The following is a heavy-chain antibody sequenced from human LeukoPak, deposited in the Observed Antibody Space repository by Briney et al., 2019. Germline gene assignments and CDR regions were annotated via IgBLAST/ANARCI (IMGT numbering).Heavy chain of an antibody. V-gene: IGHV1-18*01. D-gene: IGHD6-19*01. CDR2: ISGYNANT. Sequence: ASVKVSCKASGYTFNSYGISWVRQAQGQGLEWLGWISGYNANTLYSHKFHDRVTMTTDSSTNTAYMELRSLRSDDTALHYCARERIAVAGNQGPVMDHWGQGTLVTVSS. CDR3: ARERIAVAGNQGPVMDH. CDR1: GYTFNSYG. J-gene: IGHJ4*02.